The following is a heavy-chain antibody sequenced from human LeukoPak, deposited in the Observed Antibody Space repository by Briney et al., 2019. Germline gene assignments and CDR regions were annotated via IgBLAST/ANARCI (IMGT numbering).Heavy chain of an antibody. Sequence: SETLSLTCTVSGGSISSYYWSWIRQPPGKGLEWIGYIYYSGSTNYNPSLKSRVTISVDTSKNQFSLKLSSVTAEDTAVYYCARGPPNWGFDSWGQGTLVTVSS. D-gene: IGHD7-27*01. CDR3: ARGPPNWGFDS. J-gene: IGHJ4*02. V-gene: IGHV4-59*01. CDR2: IYYSGST. CDR1: GGSISSYY.